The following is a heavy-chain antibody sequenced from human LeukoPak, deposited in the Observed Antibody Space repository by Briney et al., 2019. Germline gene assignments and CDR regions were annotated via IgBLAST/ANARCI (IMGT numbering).Heavy chain of an antibody. D-gene: IGHD2-2*02. V-gene: IGHV4-34*01. CDR3: ARHSDCVTSSCYTGYFDY. CDR2: INHSGST. CDR1: GGSFSGYY. Sequence: PSETLSLTCAVYGGSFSGYYWSWIRQPPGKGLEWIGEINHSGSTYHNPSLKSRVTISVDTSKNQFFLKLSSVTAADTAVYYCARHSDCVTSSCYTGYFDYWGQGTLVTVSS. J-gene: IGHJ4*02.